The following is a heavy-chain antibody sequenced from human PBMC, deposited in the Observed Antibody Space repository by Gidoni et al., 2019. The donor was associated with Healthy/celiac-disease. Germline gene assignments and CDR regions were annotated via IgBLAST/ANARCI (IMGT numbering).Heavy chain of an antibody. J-gene: IGHJ4*02. CDR1: GFTFSSYA. CDR2: ISGSGGST. CDR3: AKADYRRTTDFDY. D-gene: IGHD4-17*01. V-gene: IGHV3-23*01. Sequence: EVQLLESGGGLVQPGGSLRLSCAASGFTFSSYALGWVRQAPGKGLEWVSAISGSGGSTYYADSVKGRFTISRDNSKNTLYLQMNSLRAEDTAVYYCAKADYRRTTDFDYWGQGTLVTVSS.